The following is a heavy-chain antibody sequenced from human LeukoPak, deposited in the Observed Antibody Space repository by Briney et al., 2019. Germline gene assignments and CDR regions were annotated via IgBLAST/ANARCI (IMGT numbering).Heavy chain of an antibody. CDR1: GYTFTSYG. CDR2: ASTYNDNT. Sequence: ASVKVSCKTSGYTFTSYGISWVRQAPGQGLEWMGWASTYNDNTYYAQKLQGRVTMTTDTSTSTAYMELRSLRSDDTAVYYCARAVGYSYGYPMMDVWGQGTTVTVSS. CDR3: ARAVGYSYGYPMMDV. D-gene: IGHD5-18*01. V-gene: IGHV1-18*01. J-gene: IGHJ6*02.